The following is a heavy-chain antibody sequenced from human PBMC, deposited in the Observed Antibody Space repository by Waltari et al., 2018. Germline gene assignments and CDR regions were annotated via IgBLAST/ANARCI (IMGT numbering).Heavy chain of an antibody. Sequence: EVQLVESGGGLVQPGGSLRLSCSASGFTFSSYWMSWVRQAPGKGLEWVANIKQDGSEKYYVDSVRGRFTISRDNAKNSLYLQMNSLRAEDTAVYYCARDFLWFGELPDYWGQGTLVTVSS. CDR3: ARDFLWFGELPDY. J-gene: IGHJ4*02. CDR1: GFTFSSYW. D-gene: IGHD3-10*01. V-gene: IGHV3-7*01. CDR2: IKQDGSEK.